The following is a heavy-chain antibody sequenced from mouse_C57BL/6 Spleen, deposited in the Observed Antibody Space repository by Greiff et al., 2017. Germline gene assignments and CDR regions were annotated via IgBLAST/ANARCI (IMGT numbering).Heavy chain of an antibody. Sequence: VQLQQSGAELVKPGASVKLSCTASGFNIKDYYMHWVKQRTEQGLEWIGRIDPEDGETKYAPKFPGKATITADTSSNTAYLQLSSLTSEDTAVYYCARDDGYSYYFDYWGQGTTLTVSS. D-gene: IGHD2-3*01. V-gene: IGHV14-2*01. CDR1: GFNIKDYY. J-gene: IGHJ2*01. CDR3: ARDDGYSYYFDY. CDR2: IDPEDGET.